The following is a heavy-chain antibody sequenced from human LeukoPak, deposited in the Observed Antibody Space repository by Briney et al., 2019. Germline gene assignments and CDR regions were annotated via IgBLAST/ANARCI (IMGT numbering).Heavy chain of an antibody. D-gene: IGHD1-1*01. CDR2: IYSGGST. CDR1: GFTVSSNY. J-gene: IGHJ4*02. V-gene: IGHV3-53*01. CDR3: ARGERSYLFDY. Sequence: PGGSLRLSCAASGFTVSSNYMSWVRQAPGKGLEWVSVIYSGGSTYYADSVKGRFTISRDNSKNTLYLQMNSLRAEDTAVYYCARGERSYLFDYWGQGTLVTVSS.